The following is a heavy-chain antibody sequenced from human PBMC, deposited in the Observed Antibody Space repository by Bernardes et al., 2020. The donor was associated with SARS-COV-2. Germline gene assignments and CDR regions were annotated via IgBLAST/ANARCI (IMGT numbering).Heavy chain of an antibody. CDR2: IYYSEST. Sequence: SETLSLTCTVSGGSISSSSYYWGWIRQPPGKGLEWIGSIYYSESTYYNPSLRSRVTISVDTSKNQFSLKLTSVTAADTAVYYCARARDARQEWPPISPYYYYGMDVWGQGTTVTVSS. CDR3: ARARDARQEWPPISPYYYYGMDV. V-gene: IGHV4-39*01. D-gene: IGHD3-3*01. J-gene: IGHJ6*02. CDR1: GGSISSSSYY.